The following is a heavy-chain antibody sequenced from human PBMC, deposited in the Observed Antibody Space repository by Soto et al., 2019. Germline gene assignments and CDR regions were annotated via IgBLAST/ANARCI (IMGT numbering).Heavy chain of an antibody. CDR2: LSDRGDTT. V-gene: IGHV3-23*01. Sequence: PGGSLRLSCSASGFTFSYYAMGWVRQAPGKGLEWVSVLSDRGDTTYYADSVKGRFTISRDNSNNALFLQMSSLRDEDTAIYYCEKDASRTDGWYYFDYSGQGALVTVSS. D-gene: IGHD6-19*01. CDR3: EKDASRTDGWYYFDY. CDR1: GFTFSYYA. J-gene: IGHJ4*02.